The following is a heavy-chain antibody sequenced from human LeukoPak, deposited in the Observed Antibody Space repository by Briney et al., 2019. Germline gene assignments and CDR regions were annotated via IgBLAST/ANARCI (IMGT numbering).Heavy chain of an antibody. Sequence: GGSLRLSCAASGFTFIDYYMSWIRQAPGKGLEWVSYISSSGSSDTTIYSTDSLKGRFTISRDNAKNSLYLQMNSLRAEDTAVYYCARGIYGSGSPWGVWGQGTTVTVSS. CDR2: ISSSGSSDTTI. CDR1: GFTFIDYY. V-gene: IGHV3-11*01. CDR3: ARGIYGSGSPWGV. D-gene: IGHD3-10*01. J-gene: IGHJ6*02.